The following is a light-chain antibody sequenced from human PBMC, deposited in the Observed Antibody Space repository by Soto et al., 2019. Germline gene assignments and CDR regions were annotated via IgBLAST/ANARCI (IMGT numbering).Light chain of an antibody. CDR1: RSLLNSNGYNC. Sequence: DLVMTQSPLSLPVTPGESTSISCRASRSLLNSNGYNCLDWYLQKPGQSAQLLIHRGSSRASGVPDRISGSGSGTDFTLRISRVESEDVGVYYCLQAREPPLMCRGGTKVEIK. J-gene: IGKJ4*02. CDR3: LQAREPPLM. CDR2: RGS. V-gene: IGKV2-28*01.